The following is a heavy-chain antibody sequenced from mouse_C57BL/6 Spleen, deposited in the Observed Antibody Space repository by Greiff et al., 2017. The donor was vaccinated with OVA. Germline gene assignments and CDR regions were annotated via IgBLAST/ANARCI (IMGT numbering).Heavy chain of an antibody. CDR1: GYTFTSYW. D-gene: IGHD1-1*01. J-gene: IGHJ1*03. CDR3: ARWDTTVVADWYFDV. Sequence: QVQLQQPGAELVMPGASVKLSCKASGYTFTSYWMHWVKQRPGQGLEWIGEIDPSDSYTNYNQKFKGKSTLTVDKSSSTAYMQLSSLTSEDSAVYYCARWDTTVVADWYFDVWGKGTTVTV. V-gene: IGHV1-69*01. CDR2: IDPSDSYT.